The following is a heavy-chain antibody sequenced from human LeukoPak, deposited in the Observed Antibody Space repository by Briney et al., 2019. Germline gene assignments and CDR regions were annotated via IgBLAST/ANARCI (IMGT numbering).Heavy chain of an antibody. CDR1: GGTFSRYA. D-gene: IGHD3-3*01. CDR2: IIPIFGIA. CDR3: ARDKDLRFLEWFIDY. Sequence: ASVKVSCKASGGTFSRYAISWVRQAPGQGLEWMGRIIPIFGIANYAQKFQGRVTITADKSTSTAYMELSSLRSEDTAVYYCARDKDLRFLEWFIDYWGQGTLVTVSS. V-gene: IGHV1-69*04. J-gene: IGHJ4*02.